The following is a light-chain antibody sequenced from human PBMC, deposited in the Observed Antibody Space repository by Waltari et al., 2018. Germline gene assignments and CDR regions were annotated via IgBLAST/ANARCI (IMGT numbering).Light chain of an antibody. CDR3: QQRSNWPRLT. CDR1: QRVSSY. CDR2: DAS. J-gene: IGKJ4*01. V-gene: IGKV3-11*01. Sequence: EIVLTQSPATLSLSPGERATLSCRASQRVSSYLAWYQQKPGQAPRRLIYDASNRATGIPARFSGSGSGTDFTLTISSLEPEDFAVYYCQQRSNWPRLTFGGGTKVEIK.